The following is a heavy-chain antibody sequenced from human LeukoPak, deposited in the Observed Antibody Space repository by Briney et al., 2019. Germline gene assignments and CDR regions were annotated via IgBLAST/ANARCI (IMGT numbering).Heavy chain of an antibody. Sequence: GGSLRLSCAASGFTFSSYSMNWVRQAPGKGLEWVSSISSSSSYIYYADSVKGRFTISRDNAKNSLYLQMNSLRVEDTAVYYCARAVAYCGGDCHRGGYFDYWGQGTLVTVSS. CDR1: GFTFSSYS. CDR3: ARAVAYCGGDCHRGGYFDY. D-gene: IGHD2-21*02. J-gene: IGHJ4*02. V-gene: IGHV3-21*01. CDR2: ISSSSSYI.